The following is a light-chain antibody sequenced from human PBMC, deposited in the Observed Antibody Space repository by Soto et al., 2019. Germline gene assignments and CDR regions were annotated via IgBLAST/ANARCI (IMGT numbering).Light chain of an antibody. Sequence: HSALTQAASVSGFPGQSISISCTGTSSDAGGYNYVSWYQQHPGKAPKLMIYDVSNRPSGVSNRFSGSKSGNTASLTISGLQAEDEADYYCSSYTSSSTLDVFGTGTKVTVL. J-gene: IGLJ1*01. CDR2: DVS. CDR1: SSDAGGYNY. CDR3: SSYTSSSTLDV. V-gene: IGLV2-14*01.